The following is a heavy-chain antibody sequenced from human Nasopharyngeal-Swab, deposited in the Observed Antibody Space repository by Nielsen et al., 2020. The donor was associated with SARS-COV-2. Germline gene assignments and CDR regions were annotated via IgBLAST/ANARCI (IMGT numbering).Heavy chain of an antibody. V-gene: IGHV3-30*18. Sequence: GGSLRLSCAASGFTFSSYGMHWVRQAPGKGLEWVAVISYDGSNKYYADSVKGRFTISRDNSKNTLYLQMNSLRAEDTAVYYCAKEGLYGSGSYGFHYGMDVWGQGTTVTVSS. CDR3: AKEGLYGSGSYGFHYGMDV. J-gene: IGHJ6*02. CDR1: GFTFSSYG. CDR2: ISYDGSNK. D-gene: IGHD3-10*01.